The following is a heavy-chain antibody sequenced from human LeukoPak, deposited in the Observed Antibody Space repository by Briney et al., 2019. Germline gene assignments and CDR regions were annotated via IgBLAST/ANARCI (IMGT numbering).Heavy chain of an antibody. V-gene: IGHV1-18*01. CDR2: ISAYNGNT. CDR1: GGTFSSYA. D-gene: IGHD6-19*01. J-gene: IGHJ5*02. Sequence: ASVKVSCKASGGTFSSYAISWVRQAPGQGLEWMGWISAYNGNTNYAQKLQGRVTMTTDTSTSTAYMELRSLRSDDTAVYYCARDPRSIAVAGIAWFDPWGQGTLVTVSS. CDR3: ARDPRSIAVAGIAWFDP.